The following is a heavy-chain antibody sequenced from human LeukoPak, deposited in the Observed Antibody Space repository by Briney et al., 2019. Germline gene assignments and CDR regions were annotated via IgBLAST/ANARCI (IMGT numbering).Heavy chain of an antibody. CDR2: ISYDGSNK. CDR3: AREGWLQLSENAFDI. CDR1: GFTFSSYA. J-gene: IGHJ3*02. D-gene: IGHD5-24*01. V-gene: IGHV3-30*01. Sequence: GRSLRLSCAASGFTFSSYAMHWVRQAPGKGLEWVAVISYDGSNKYYADSVKGRFTISRDNSKNTLYLQMNSLRAEDTAVYYCAREGWLQLSENAFDIWGQGTMVTVSS.